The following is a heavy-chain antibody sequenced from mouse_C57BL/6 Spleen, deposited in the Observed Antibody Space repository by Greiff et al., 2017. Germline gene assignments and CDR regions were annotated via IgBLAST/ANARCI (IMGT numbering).Heavy chain of an antibody. CDR1: GYTFTDYE. CDR3: TRTPWFAY. J-gene: IGHJ3*01. Sequence: VQLKESGAELVRPGASVTLSCKASGYTFTDYEMHWVKQTPVHGLEWIGAIDPETGGTAYNQKFKGKAILTADKSSSTAYMELRSLTSEDSAVYYCTRTPWFAYWGQGTLVTVSA. V-gene: IGHV1-15*01. CDR2: IDPETGGT.